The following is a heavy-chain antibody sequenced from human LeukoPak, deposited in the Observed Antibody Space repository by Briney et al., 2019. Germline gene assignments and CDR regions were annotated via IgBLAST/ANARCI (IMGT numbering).Heavy chain of an antibody. J-gene: IGHJ6*02. CDR1: GFTFSGSA. CDR3: TRRGYSGYDNYYYYYGMDV. V-gene: IGHV3-73*01. D-gene: IGHD5-12*01. Sequence: GGSLRLSCAASGFTFSGSAMHWVRQASGKGLEWVGRIRSKANSYATAYAASVKGRFTISRDDSKNTAYLQMNSLKTEDTAVYYCTRRGYSGYDNYYYYYGMDVWGQGTTVTVSS. CDR2: IRSKANSYAT.